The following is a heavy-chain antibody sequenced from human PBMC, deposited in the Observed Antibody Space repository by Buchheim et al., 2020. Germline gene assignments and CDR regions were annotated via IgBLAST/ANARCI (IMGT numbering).Heavy chain of an antibody. CDR1: GYTFTSYD. CDR3: ARGYGGVRGYDFWSGYFDDPPLYGMDV. Sequence: QVQLVQSGAEVKKPGASVKVSCKASGYTFTSYDINWVRQATGQGLEWMGWMNPNSGNTGYAQKFQGRVTMTRNTSISTAYMELSSLRSEDTAVYYCARGYGGVRGYDFWSGYFDDPPLYGMDVWGQGTT. J-gene: IGHJ6*02. CDR2: MNPNSGNT. D-gene: IGHD3-3*01. V-gene: IGHV1-8*01.